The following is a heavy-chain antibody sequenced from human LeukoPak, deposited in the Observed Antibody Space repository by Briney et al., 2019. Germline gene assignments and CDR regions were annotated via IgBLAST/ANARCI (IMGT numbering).Heavy chain of an antibody. J-gene: IGHJ6*03. D-gene: IGHD2-2*01. Sequence: SQTLSLTCTVSGGSISSGSYYWSWIRQPAGKGLEWIGRIYTSGSTNYNPSLKSRVTISVDTAKNPFSLKLSSVTAADTAVYYCARLNIVVVPAASPYYYYYMDVWGKGTTVTVSS. CDR3: ARLNIVVVPAASPYYYYYMDV. CDR2: IYTSGST. V-gene: IGHV4-61*02. CDR1: GGSISSGSYY.